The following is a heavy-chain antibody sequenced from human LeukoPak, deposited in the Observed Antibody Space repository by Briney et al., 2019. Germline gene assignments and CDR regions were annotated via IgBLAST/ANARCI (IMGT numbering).Heavy chain of an antibody. D-gene: IGHD2-2*01. CDR1: GFIFDDYA. V-gene: IGHV3-9*01. J-gene: IGHJ6*02. Sequence: GGSLRLSCAASGFIFDDYAMHWVRQVPGKGLEWVSGISWNSVSIGYADSVKGRFTISRDNAKNSLYLQMNSLRAEDTAFYYCAKESSRKAYQYGMDVWGQGTTVTVSS. CDR2: ISWNSVSI. CDR3: AKESSRKAYQYGMDV.